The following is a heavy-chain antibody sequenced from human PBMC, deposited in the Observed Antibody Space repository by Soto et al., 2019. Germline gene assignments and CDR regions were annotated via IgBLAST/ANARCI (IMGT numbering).Heavy chain of an antibody. V-gene: IGHV4-34*01. D-gene: IGHD2-15*01. CDR2: INHSGST. J-gene: IGHJ3*02. CDR1: GGSFSGYY. Sequence: SETLSLTCAVYGGSFSGYYWSWIRQPPGKGLEWIGEINHSGSTNYNPSLKSRVTISVDTSKNQFPLKLSSVTAANTAVYYCASTSSPTRYCSGGSCYSYAFDIWGQGTMVTVSS. CDR3: ASTSSPTRYCSGGSCYSYAFDI.